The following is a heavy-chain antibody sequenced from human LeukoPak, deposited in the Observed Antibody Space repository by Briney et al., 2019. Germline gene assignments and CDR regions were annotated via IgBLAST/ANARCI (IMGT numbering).Heavy chain of an antibody. CDR2: IKQDGSEK. CDR3: ARNSGSYYWRKGSYFDY. CDR1: GFTFSSYW. J-gene: IGHJ4*02. Sequence: SGGSLRLSCAASGFTFSSYWMSWVRQAPGKGLEWVANIKQDGSEKYYVDSVKGRFTISRDNAKNSLYLQMNSLRAEDTAVYYCARNSGSYYWRKGSYFDYWGQGTLVTVSS. D-gene: IGHD1-26*01. V-gene: IGHV3-7*01.